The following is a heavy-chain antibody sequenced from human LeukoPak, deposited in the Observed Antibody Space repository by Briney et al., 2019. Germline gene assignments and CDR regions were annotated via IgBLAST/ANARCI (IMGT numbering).Heavy chain of an antibody. CDR3: ARYISSGLDY. V-gene: IGHV4-59*08. Sequence: TLSLTCPVAARSISGYYWSWIRQPAGKGLEWIGHIYYTGSTSYNPSLKSRVNISVDTSNNQFSLKLSYVNAADTAVYYCARYISSGLDYWGQGTLVTVSS. D-gene: IGHD6-6*01. CDR1: ARSISGYY. CDR2: IYYTGST. J-gene: IGHJ4*02.